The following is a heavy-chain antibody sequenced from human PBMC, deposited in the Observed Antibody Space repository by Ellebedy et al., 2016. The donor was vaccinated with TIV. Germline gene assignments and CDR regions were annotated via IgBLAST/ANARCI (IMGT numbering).Heavy chain of an antibody. V-gene: IGHV1-2*02. CDR2: INPNSGGT. CDR1: GYTFTGYY. D-gene: IGHD3-10*01. J-gene: IGHJ6*02. CDR3: ARDAGSGSYHYGMDV. Sequence: AASVKVSCKASGYTFTGYYMHWARQAPGQGLEWMGWINPNSGGTNYAQKFQGRVTMTRDTSISTAYMELSRLRSDDTAVYYCARDAGSGSYHYGMDVWGQGTTVTVSS.